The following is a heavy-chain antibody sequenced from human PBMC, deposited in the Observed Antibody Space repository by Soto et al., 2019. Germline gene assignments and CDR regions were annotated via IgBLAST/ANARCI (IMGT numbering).Heavy chain of an antibody. CDR3: AKPTGRSWYDAFDI. CDR2: ISYDGSNK. CDR1: GFTFSSYA. J-gene: IGHJ3*02. V-gene: IGHV3-30-3*02. D-gene: IGHD6-13*01. Sequence: GGSLRLSCAASGFTFSSYAMHWVRQAPGKGLEWVAVISYDGSNKYYADSVKGRFTISRDNSKNTLYLQMNSLRAEDTAVYYCAKPTGRSWYDAFDIWGQGTMVTVSS.